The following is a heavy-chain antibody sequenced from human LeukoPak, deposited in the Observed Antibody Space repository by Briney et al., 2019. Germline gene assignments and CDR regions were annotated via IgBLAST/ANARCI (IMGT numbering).Heavy chain of an antibody. V-gene: IGHV3-11*01. Sequence: GGSLRLSCAASGFTFSDYYMSWIRQAPGKGLEWVSYISSSGSTIYYADSVKGRFTISRDNAKNSLYLQMNSLRAEDTAVYYCARDRFTVDLTNTFDYWGQGTLVTVSS. J-gene: IGHJ4*02. CDR1: GFTFSDYY. D-gene: IGHD4-23*01. CDR3: ARDRFTVDLTNTFDY. CDR2: ISSSGSTI.